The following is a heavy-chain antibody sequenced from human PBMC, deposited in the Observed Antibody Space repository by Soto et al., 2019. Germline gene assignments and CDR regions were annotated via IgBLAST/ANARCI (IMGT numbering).Heavy chain of an antibody. CDR1: GGSFSGYY. V-gene: IGHV4-34*01. CDR2: ISHSGST. J-gene: IGHJ2*01. CDR3: ARPPFANYDFWSGYYTPDYWYFDL. Sequence: QVQLQQWGAGLLKPSETLSLTCAVYGGSFSGYYWSWIRQPPWKGLEWIGEISHSGSTNYNPSLKSRVTISVDTSKNQFSLKLSSVTAADTAVYYCARPPFANYDFWSGYYTPDYWYFDLWGPGTLVTVSS. D-gene: IGHD3-3*01.